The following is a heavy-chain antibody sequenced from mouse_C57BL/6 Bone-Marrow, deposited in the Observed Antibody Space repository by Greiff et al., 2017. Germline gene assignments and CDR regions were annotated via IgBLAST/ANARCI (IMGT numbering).Heavy chain of an antibody. J-gene: IGHJ4*01. V-gene: IGHV5-9-1*02. CDR2: ISSGGDYI. CDR3: TRAYRTYFRHD. D-gene: IGHD5-1*01. CDR1: GFTFSSYA. Sequence: EVKLMESGEGLVKPGGSLKLSCAASGFTFSSYAMSWVRQTPEQRLEWVAYISSGGDYIYYADTVKGRFTLSRDNARNTLYLQMRRLSSSTTVMYYCTRAYRTYFRHDWDQGTSVPVSS.